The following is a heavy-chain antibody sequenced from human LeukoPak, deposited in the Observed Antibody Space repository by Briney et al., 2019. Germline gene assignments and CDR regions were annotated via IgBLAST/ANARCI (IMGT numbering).Heavy chain of an antibody. CDR3: ARDDRVSGTFLRWFDP. CDR1: GGSISSYY. Sequence: PSETLSLTCTVSGGSISSYYWSWIRQPPGKGLEWIGYIYYSGSTNYNPSLKSRVTMSMDTSKSQFSLNLRSVTAADTAAYYCARDDRVSGTFLRWFDPWGQGTLVTVSS. V-gene: IGHV4-59*12. D-gene: IGHD1-26*01. J-gene: IGHJ5*02. CDR2: IYYSGST.